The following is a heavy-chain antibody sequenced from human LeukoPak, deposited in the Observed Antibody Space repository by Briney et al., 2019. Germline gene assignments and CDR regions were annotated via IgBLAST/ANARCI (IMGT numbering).Heavy chain of an antibody. CDR2: INSDGSTT. Sequence: PGGSLRLSCAASGFTFSNYWVRWVRHAPGKGVVWVSRINSDGSTTKYADSVKGRFTVSRDNAKNTLNLQMNSLRAEDTAVYYCARDKKSGESSEIDYWGQGTLVTVSS. CDR1: GFTFSNYW. D-gene: IGHD3-10*01. V-gene: IGHV3-74*03. J-gene: IGHJ4*02. CDR3: ARDKKSGESSEIDY.